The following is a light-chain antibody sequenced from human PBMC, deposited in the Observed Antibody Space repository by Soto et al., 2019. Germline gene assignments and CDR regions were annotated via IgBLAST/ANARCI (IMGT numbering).Light chain of an antibody. Sequence: DIQMTQSPSSLSASVGDGVTITCRASQSIRTYLNWFQQRPGKAPKLLIYAASTLQGGVPSRFSGSGSGTDFTLTISSLQSEDFATYYCQQSFASLRTFGQGTTVEI. V-gene: IGKV1-39*01. CDR2: AAS. J-gene: IGKJ1*01. CDR3: QQSFASLRT. CDR1: QSIRTY.